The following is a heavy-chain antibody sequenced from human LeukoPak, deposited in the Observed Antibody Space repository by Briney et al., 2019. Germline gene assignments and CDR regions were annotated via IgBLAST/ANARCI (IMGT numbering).Heavy chain of an antibody. Sequence: PGGSLRLSCAASGFTFSDYYMTWIPQAPGKGLEWVSHITSTGATIYYADSVKGRFTIARDNAKNTLSLQMNSLRAEDTAVYFCARVLSSGYSPFDYWGQGILVTVSS. CDR2: ITSTGATI. J-gene: IGHJ4*02. D-gene: IGHD3-22*01. CDR1: GFTFSDYY. CDR3: ARVLSSGYSPFDY. V-gene: IGHV3-11*01.